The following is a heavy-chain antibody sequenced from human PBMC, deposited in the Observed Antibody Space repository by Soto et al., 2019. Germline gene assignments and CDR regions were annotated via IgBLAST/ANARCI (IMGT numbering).Heavy chain of an antibody. Sequence: PSETLSLTCAVYGGSFSGYYWIWIRQPPGKGLEWIGEINHSGSTNYNPSLKSRVTISVDTSKNQFSLKLSSVTAADTAVYYCARVAAAGKYYYYYYGMDVWGQGTTVTVSS. CDR3: ARVAAAGKYYYYYYGMDV. CDR2: INHSGST. CDR1: GGSFSGYY. V-gene: IGHV4-34*01. D-gene: IGHD6-13*01. J-gene: IGHJ6*02.